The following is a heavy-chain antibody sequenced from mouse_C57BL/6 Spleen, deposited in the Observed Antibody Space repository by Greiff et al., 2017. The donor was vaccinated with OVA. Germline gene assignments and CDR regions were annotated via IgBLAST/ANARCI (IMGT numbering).Heavy chain of an antibody. CDR3: TRYDYDAGYYFDY. CDR2: IYPGNSDT. Sequence: EVQLQQSGPVLARPGASVKMSCKTSGYTFTSYWMHWVKQRPGQGLEWIGAIYPGNSDTSYNQKFKGKAKLTAVTSASTAYMELSSLTNEDSAVYYCTRYDYDAGYYFDYWGQGTTLTVSS. J-gene: IGHJ2*01. CDR1: GYTFTSYW. D-gene: IGHD2-4*01. V-gene: IGHV1-5*01.